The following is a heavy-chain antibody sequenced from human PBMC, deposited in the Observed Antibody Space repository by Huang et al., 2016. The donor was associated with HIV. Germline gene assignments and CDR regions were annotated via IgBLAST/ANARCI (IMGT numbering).Heavy chain of an antibody. CDR3: AKPSGDYEFFDF. Sequence: QVHLEESGGGVVQPGRPLRLSCTASGFMFSTFGIDWVRQAPGKGVGWVEGISNEGSRKYYVDSVKGRLTISRDNSKNRVYLQMNSLRPEDTAVYYCAKPSGDYEFFDFWGQGTVVTVSS. D-gene: IGHD4-17*01. V-gene: IGHV3-30*18. J-gene: IGHJ4*02. CDR1: GFMFSTFG. CDR2: ISNEGSRK.